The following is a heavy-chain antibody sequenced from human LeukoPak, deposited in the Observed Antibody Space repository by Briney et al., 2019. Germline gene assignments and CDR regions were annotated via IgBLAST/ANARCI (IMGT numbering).Heavy chain of an antibody. CDR1: GFTFSNYV. Sequence: GGSLRLSCAASGFTFSNYVMGWVRQAPGKGLEWVSAISGNSDGADYADSVRGRFTISRDNSKNTLYLKMDSLRAEDTAIYYCAKDGQPSTRSYLCTNGICYQDYWGQGTLVTVSS. CDR3: AKDGQPSTRSYLCTNGICYQDY. CDR2: ISGNSDGA. D-gene: IGHD2-8*01. J-gene: IGHJ4*02. V-gene: IGHV3-23*01.